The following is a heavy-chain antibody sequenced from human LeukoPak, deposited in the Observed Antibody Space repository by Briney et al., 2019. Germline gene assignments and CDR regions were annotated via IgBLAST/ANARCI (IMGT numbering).Heavy chain of an antibody. D-gene: IGHD3-10*01. Sequence: GGSLRLSCAASGFIFSSYWMTWVRQVPGKGLEWVANIKEDGSEIYYVDAVKGRFSISRDNAKTSLYLQMNSLSVADTAVYYCVTDQTGRHPYFFDYWGQGTLVTVSS. CDR2: IKEDGSEI. V-gene: IGHV3-7*01. J-gene: IGHJ4*02. CDR3: VTDQTGRHPYFFDY. CDR1: GFIFSSYW.